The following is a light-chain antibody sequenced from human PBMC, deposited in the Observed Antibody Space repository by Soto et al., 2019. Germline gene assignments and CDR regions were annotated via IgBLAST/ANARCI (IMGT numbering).Light chain of an antibody. CDR2: DTS. CDR1: RGVSSK. CDR3: QQYYNWPPVT. Sequence: EVVLTQSPGTLSFSPGERATLSCRAGRGVSSKLAWYQQRPGQAPRLLIHDTSMRATGSPARFSGSGSGTEFTLTISSQQSEDFAVYYCQQYYNWPPVTFGQGTKVDIK. V-gene: IGKV3D-15*01. J-gene: IGKJ1*01.